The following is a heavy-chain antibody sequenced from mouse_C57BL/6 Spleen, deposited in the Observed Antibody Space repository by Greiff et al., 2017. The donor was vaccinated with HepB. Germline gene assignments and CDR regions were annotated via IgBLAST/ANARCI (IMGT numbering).Heavy chain of an antibody. CDR3: ARDFHYYGSSPGVGV. CDR2: IYPSDSET. V-gene: IGHV1-61*01. CDR1: GYTFTSYW. J-gene: IGHJ1*03. Sequence: QVQLQQPGAELVRPGSSVKLSCKASGYTFTSYWMDWVKQRPGQGLEWIGNIYPSDSETHYNQKFKDKATLTVDKSSSTAYMQLSSLTSEDSAVYYCARDFHYYGSSPGVGVWGTGTTVTVSS. D-gene: IGHD1-1*01.